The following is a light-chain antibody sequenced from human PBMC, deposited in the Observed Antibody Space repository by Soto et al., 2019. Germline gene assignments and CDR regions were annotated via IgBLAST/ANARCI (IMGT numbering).Light chain of an antibody. Sequence: TQSPSSVSASVGDRVTITCRASQGISSLLAWYKQKPGQAPRLLLYGGSSRATGIPDRFRGSGAGTDFTLTISRLEPEDSAVYYCQQYDRSPWTFGQGTKVELK. V-gene: IGKV3-20*01. CDR3: QQYDRSPWT. J-gene: IGKJ1*01. CDR1: QGISSL. CDR2: GGS.